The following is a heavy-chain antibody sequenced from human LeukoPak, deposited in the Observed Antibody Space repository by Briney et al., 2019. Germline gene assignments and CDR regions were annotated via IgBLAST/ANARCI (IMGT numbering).Heavy chain of an antibody. J-gene: IGHJ5*02. Sequence: TGGSLRLSCAASGFTFSSYSMNWVRQAPGKGLEWVSSISSSSSYIYYADSVKGRFTISRDNAKNSLYLQMNSLRAEDTAVYYCASHRVAAAPYNWFDPWGQGTLVTVSS. D-gene: IGHD2-15*01. CDR2: ISSSSSYI. CDR1: GFTFSSYS. CDR3: ASHRVAAAPYNWFDP. V-gene: IGHV3-21*01.